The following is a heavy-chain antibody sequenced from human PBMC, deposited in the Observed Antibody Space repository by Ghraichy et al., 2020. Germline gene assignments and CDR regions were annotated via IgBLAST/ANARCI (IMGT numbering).Heavy chain of an antibody. Sequence: ASVKVSCKASGYTFTSYAMNWVRQAPGQGLEWMGWINTNTGNPTYAQGFTGRFVFSLDTSVSTAYLQISSLKAEDTAVYYCAREGVDSSSWYGTLYYYGMDVWGQGTTVTVSS. J-gene: IGHJ6*02. CDR1: GYTFTSYA. CDR3: AREGVDSSSWYGTLYYYGMDV. D-gene: IGHD6-13*01. V-gene: IGHV7-4-1*02. CDR2: INTNTGNP.